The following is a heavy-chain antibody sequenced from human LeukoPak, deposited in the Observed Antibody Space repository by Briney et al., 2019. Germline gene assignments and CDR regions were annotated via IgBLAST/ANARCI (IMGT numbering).Heavy chain of an antibody. CDR2: IKQDGSEK. V-gene: IGHV3-7*01. J-gene: IGHJ4*02. CDR1: GFTFSSYS. CDR3: ARDDIAVAGTSDY. Sequence: GGSLRLSCAASGFTFSSYSMNWVRQAPGKGLEWVANIKQDGSEKYYVHSVRGRFSISRDNAKNSLYLQMNSLRAEDTAVYYCARDDIAVAGTSDYWGQGTLVTVSS. D-gene: IGHD6-19*01.